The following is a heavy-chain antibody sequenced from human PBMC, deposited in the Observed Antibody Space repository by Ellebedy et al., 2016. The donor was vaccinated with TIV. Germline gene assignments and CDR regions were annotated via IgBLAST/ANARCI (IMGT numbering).Heavy chain of an antibody. CDR2: IYYSGST. J-gene: IGHJ4*02. Sequence: SETLSLXCTVSGGSISSGGYYWSWIRQHPGKGLEWIGYIYYSGSTYYNPSLKSRVTISVDTSKNQFSLKLSSVTAADTAVYYCARATEGYCSGGSCYREVGYWGQGTLVTVSS. D-gene: IGHD2-15*01. CDR1: GGSISSGGYY. V-gene: IGHV4-31*03. CDR3: ARATEGYCSGGSCYREVGY.